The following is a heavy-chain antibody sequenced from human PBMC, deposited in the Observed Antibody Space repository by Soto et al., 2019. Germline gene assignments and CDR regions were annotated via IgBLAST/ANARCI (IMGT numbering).Heavy chain of an antibody. Sequence: PGESLKISCKGSGYSFTNYWIGWVRQMPGKGLEWMGIICPGDSDTRYSPSFQGQVTISADKSISTAYLQWSSLKASDTAMYYCASTSIAGAGKDYNWFDPWGQGTLVTVSS. CDR2: ICPGDSDT. J-gene: IGHJ5*02. V-gene: IGHV5-51*01. CDR1: GYSFTNYW. CDR3: ASTSIAGAGKDYNWFDP. D-gene: IGHD6-13*01.